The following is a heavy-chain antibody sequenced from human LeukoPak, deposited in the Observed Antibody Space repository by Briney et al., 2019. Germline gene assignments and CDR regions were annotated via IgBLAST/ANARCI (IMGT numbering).Heavy chain of an antibody. CDR2: MYYSGST. D-gene: IGHD3-22*01. Sequence: SETLSLTCTVSGGSISSSSYYWGWIRQPPGKGLEWIGSMYYSGSTSYNPSLKSRVTISLHTSKNQFSLKLSSVTAADTAVYYCARALREYDRSGYCVEYWGQGTLVTVSS. CDR1: GGSISSSSYY. V-gene: IGHV4-39*07. CDR3: ARALREYDRSGYCVEY. J-gene: IGHJ4*02.